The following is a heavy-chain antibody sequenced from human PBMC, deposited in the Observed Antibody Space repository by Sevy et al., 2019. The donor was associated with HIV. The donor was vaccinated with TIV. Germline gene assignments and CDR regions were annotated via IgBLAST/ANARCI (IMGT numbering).Heavy chain of an antibody. J-gene: IGHJ4*02. V-gene: IGHV1-24*01. CDR2: FDPEDGNR. D-gene: IGHD3-22*01. Sequence: ASVKVSCKVSGYTLTKLSMHWVRQAPGKGPEWMGSFDPEDGNRIYARKFQGRVTMTEDTSTDTAYMDLSSLRSEDTAVYYCATTKDYYDSSGYPFDDWGQGTLVTVSS. CDR3: ATTKDYYDSSGYPFDD. CDR1: GYTLTKLS.